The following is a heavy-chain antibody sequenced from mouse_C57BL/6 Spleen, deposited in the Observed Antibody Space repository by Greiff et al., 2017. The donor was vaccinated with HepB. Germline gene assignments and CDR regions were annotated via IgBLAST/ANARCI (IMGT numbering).Heavy chain of an antibody. Sequence: EVHLVESGGGLVKPGGSLKLSCAASGFTFSDYGMHWVRQAPEKGLEWVAYISSGSSTIYYADTVKGRFTISRDNAKNTLFLQMTSLRSEDTAMYYCARGLYGSFDYWGQGTTLTVSS. CDR1: GFTFSDYG. V-gene: IGHV5-17*01. D-gene: IGHD1-1*01. CDR3: ARGLYGSFDY. J-gene: IGHJ2*01. CDR2: ISSGSSTI.